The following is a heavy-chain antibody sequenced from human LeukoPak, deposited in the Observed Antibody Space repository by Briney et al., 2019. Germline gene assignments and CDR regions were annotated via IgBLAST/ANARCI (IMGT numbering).Heavy chain of an antibody. Sequence: ASVKVSCKASGYTFTSYGISWVRQAPGQGLEWMGWISAYNGITNYAQKLQGRVTMTTDTSTSTAYMELRSLGSDDTAVYYCARDGIVATITFAFDYWGQGTLVTVSS. V-gene: IGHV1-18*01. CDR2: ISAYNGIT. J-gene: IGHJ4*02. CDR3: ARDGIVATITFAFDY. CDR1: GYTFTSYG. D-gene: IGHD5-12*01.